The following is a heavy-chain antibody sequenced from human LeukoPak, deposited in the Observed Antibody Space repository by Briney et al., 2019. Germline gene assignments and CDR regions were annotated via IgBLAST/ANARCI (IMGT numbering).Heavy chain of an antibody. CDR1: GFTVSSNY. J-gene: IGHJ6*02. CDR3: ARHRGCSSTSCVLYRYYGMDV. Sequence: GGSLTLSCAASGFTVSSNYMSWVRQAPGKGLEWVSDIYSGGSTYYAASVKGRFTISIDNSKNTLSLQMNSLTAEDTAVYYCARHRGCSSTSCVLYRYYGMDVWGQGTTVTVSS. CDR2: IYSGGST. V-gene: IGHV3-66*04. D-gene: IGHD2-2*01.